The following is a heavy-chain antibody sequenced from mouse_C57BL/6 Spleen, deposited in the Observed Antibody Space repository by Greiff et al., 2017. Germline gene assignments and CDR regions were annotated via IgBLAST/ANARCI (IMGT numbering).Heavy chain of an antibody. Sequence: QVQLQQSGAELVRPGASVTLSCKASGYTFTNYEINWVKQRPGHGLEWIGAIYPGAGGTTYNEKFKGKAKLTADKSSSTAYMEISSLTSEDSAIYYGARVYYGGRGLDWFAYWGQGTLVTVSA. V-gene: IGHV1-63*01. J-gene: IGHJ3*01. D-gene: IGHD1-1*01. CDR3: ARVYYGGRGLDWFAY. CDR1: GYTFTNYE. CDR2: IYPGAGGT.